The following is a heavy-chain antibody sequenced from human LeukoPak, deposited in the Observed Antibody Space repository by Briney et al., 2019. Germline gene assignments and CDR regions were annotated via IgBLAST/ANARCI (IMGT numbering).Heavy chain of an antibody. V-gene: IGHV4-39*07. CDR1: GGSIISSSYY. CDR3: ARVGIAAAGTSPTLLFDY. J-gene: IGHJ4*02. D-gene: IGHD6-13*01. Sequence: PSETLSLTCTVSGGSIISSSYYWGWIRQPPGKGLEWIGSIYYSGKTDYNPSLKSRVTISVETSKNQFSLKLSSVTAADTAVYYCARVGIAAAGTSPTLLFDYWGQGTLVTVSS. CDR2: IYYSGKT.